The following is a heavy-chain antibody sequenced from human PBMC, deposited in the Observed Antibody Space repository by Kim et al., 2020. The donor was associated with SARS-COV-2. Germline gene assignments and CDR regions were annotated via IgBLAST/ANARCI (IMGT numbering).Heavy chain of an antibody. J-gene: IGHJ4*02. CDR2: INPSGGST. V-gene: IGHV1-46*01. Sequence: ASVKVSCKASGYTFTSYYMHWVRQAPGQGLEWMGIINPSGGSTSYAQKFQGRVTMTRDTSTSTVYMELSSLRSEDTAVYYCALEDVLRFLEWFWGQGTLVTVSS. CDR1: GYTFTSYY. D-gene: IGHD3-3*01. CDR3: ALEDVLRFLEWF.